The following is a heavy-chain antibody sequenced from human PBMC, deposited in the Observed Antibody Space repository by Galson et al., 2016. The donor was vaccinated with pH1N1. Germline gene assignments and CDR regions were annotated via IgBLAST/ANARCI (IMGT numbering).Heavy chain of an antibody. V-gene: IGHV1-18*01. D-gene: IGHD3-10*01. CDR2: ISAYHGHT. J-gene: IGHJ3*02. CDR1: GYTFINYG. Sequence: SVKVSCKASGYTFINYGIAWVRQAPGQGPEWMGWISAYHGHTDYAQNFQGRVAMTIDTSTSTANMELRSLRSDDTAVYYCARDRGVFDIWGQGTRVTVSS. CDR3: ARDRGVFDI.